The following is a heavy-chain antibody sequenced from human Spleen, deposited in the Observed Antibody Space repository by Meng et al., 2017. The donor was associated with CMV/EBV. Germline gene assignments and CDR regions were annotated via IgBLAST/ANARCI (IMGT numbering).Heavy chain of an antibody. V-gene: IGHV4-59*11. J-gene: IGHJ4*02. D-gene: IGHD1-26*01. CDR2: IYYSGST. CDR3: ARTLVGATLYFDY. CDR1: GGSTRSHY. Sequence: SETLSLTCTVSGGSTRSHYWNWIRQPPGKGLEWIGYIYYSGSTNYNPSIKSRVTISVDTSKNQFSLRLSSVTAADTAVYYCARTLVGATLYFDYWGQGTLVTVS.